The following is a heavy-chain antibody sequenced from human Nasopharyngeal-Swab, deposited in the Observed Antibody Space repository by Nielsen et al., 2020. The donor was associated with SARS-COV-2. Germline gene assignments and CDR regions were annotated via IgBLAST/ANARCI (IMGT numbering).Heavy chain of an antibody. CDR2: IIPIFGTA. D-gene: IGHD3-10*01. Sequence: SVKVSCKASGGTFSSYAISWVRQAPGQGLEWMGGIIPIFGTANYAQKFQGRVTITADESTSTAYMELSSLRSEDTAVYYCARDLGSGSYYHYGMDVWGQGTTVTVSS. CDR1: GGTFSSYA. CDR3: ARDLGSGSYYHYGMDV. V-gene: IGHV1-69*13. J-gene: IGHJ6*02.